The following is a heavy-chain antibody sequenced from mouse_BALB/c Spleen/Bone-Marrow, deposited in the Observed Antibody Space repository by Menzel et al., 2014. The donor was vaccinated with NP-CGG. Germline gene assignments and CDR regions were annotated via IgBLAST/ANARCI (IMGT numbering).Heavy chain of an antibody. D-gene: IGHD2-4*01. CDR1: GFTFSSYA. V-gene: IGHV5-6-5*01. CDR3: ARYDYDGAYAMDY. CDR2: ISSGGST. Sequence: EVQRVESGGGLVKPGGSLKLSCAVSGFTFSSYAMSWLRQTPEKRLEWVASISSGGSTYYPDSVKGRFTISRDNARNILYLQMSSLRSEDTAMYYCARYDYDGAYAMDYWGQGTSVTVSS. J-gene: IGHJ4*01.